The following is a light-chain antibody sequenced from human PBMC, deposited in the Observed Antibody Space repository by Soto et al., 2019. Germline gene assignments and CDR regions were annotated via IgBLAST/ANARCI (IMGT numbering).Light chain of an antibody. V-gene: IGLV4-60*02. CDR2: LEGSGSY. CDR3: ETWDTNAVV. Sequence: QSVLTQSSSASASLGSSVKLTCTLSSGHSSYIIAWHQQQPGKAPRYLMNLEGSGSYNKGSGVHDRFSGSSSGADRYLTISNLQFEDEADYYCETWDTNAVVFGGGTKLTVL. J-gene: IGLJ2*01. CDR1: SGHSSYI.